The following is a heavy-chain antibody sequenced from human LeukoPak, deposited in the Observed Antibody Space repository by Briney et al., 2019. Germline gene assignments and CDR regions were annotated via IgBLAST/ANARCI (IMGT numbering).Heavy chain of an antibody. Sequence: PSETLSLTCAVYGGSFSGYYWSWIRQPPGKGLECIGEINHSGSTNYNPSLKSRVTISVDTSKNQFSLKLSSVTAADTAVYYCARVPPYGSGRGYFDYWGQGTLVTVSS. CDR1: GGSFSGYY. CDR2: INHSGST. V-gene: IGHV4-34*01. D-gene: IGHD3-10*01. CDR3: ARVPPYGSGRGYFDY. J-gene: IGHJ4*02.